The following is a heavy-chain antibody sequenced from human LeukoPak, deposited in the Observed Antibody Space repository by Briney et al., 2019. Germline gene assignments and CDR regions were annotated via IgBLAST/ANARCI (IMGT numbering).Heavy chain of an antibody. J-gene: IGHJ4*02. Sequence: GGSLRLSCAASGFTFSSYAMHWVRQAPGKGLEWVAVISYDGSNKYYAVSVKGRFTISRDNSKNSLYLQMNSLRAEDMALYYCARERRGYSGYEPLDYWGQGTLVTVSS. V-gene: IGHV3-30-3*01. CDR3: ARERRGYSGYEPLDY. D-gene: IGHD5-12*01. CDR1: GFTFSSYA. CDR2: ISYDGSNK.